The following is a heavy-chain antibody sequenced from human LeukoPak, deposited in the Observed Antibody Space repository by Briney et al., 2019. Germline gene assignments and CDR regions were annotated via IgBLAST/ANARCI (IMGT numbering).Heavy chain of an antibody. CDR3: ARDGYYDSSGYVDY. V-gene: IGHV3-21*01. Sequence: GGSLRLSCAAPGFTFSSCTMNWVRQAPGKGLEWVSSISSSSSYIYYTDSVKGRFTISRDNAKNSLYLQMNSLRAEDTAVYYCARDGYYDSSGYVDYWGQGTLVTVSS. CDR1: GFTFSSCT. D-gene: IGHD3-22*01. J-gene: IGHJ4*02. CDR2: ISSSSSYI.